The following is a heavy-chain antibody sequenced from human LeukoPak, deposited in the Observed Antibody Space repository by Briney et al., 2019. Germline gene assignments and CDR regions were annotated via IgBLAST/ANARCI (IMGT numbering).Heavy chain of an antibody. V-gene: IGHV3-15*01. CDR1: GFTFSNAW. CDR2: IKSKTDGGTT. J-gene: IGHJ1*01. Sequence: GGSLRLSCAASGFTFSNAWMSWVRQAPGKGLEWVGRIKSKTDGGTTDYAAPVKGRFTISRDDSKNTLYLQMNSLKTEDTAVYYCTTSSGSYCHPGEYFQHWGQGTLVTVSS. CDR3: TTSSGSYCHPGEYFQH. D-gene: IGHD1-26*01.